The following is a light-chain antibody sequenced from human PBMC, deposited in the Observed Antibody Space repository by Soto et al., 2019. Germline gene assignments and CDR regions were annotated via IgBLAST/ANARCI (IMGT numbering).Light chain of an antibody. V-gene: IGKV3-20*01. J-gene: IGKJ1*01. CDR1: QTVRNNY. CDR3: QQYGSSGT. CDR2: GAS. Sequence: EFVLTQSPGTLSWSPGERATLSCRASQTVRNNYFGWYQQKPGQAPRLLIYGASNRATGIPDRFSGSGSGTDFTLTISRLEPEDFAVYYCQQYGSSGTFGQGTKVDI.